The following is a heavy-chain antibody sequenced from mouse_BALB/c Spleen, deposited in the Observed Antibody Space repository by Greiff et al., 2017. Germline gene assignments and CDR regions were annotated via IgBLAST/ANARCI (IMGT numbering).Heavy chain of an antibody. CDR1: GFTFSSFG. V-gene: IGHV5-17*02. CDR2: ISSGSSTI. CDR3: ARSGAYYFDY. J-gene: IGHJ2*01. Sequence: EVMLVESGGGLVQPGGSRKLSCAASGFTFSSFGMHWVRQAPEKGLEWVAYISSGSSTIYYADTVKGRFTISRDNPKNTLFLQMTSLRSEDTAMYYCARSGAYYFDYWGQGTTLTVSS. D-gene: IGHD3-1*01.